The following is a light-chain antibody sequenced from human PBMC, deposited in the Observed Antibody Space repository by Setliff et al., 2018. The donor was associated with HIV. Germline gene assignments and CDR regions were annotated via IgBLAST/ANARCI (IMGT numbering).Light chain of an antibody. V-gene: IGLV2-11*01. CDR3: CSYAGSPYV. CDR2: DVD. CDR1: SSDVGGYSF. Sequence: QSVLTQPRSVSGSPGQSVTFSCTATSSDVGGYSFVSWYQQHPHKAPRLIIYDVDKRPSGVPDRFSGSKSGDTASLTISNLQSEDEADYYCCSYAGSPYVFGGGTKVTVL. J-gene: IGLJ1*01.